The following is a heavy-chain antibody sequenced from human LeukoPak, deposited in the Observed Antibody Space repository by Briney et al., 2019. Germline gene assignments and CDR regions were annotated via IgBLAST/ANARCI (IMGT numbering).Heavy chain of an antibody. J-gene: IGHJ2*01. D-gene: IGHD4-17*01. V-gene: IGHV3-23*01. CDR2: ISGSGGST. CDR1: GFTFSSYA. CDR3: ATLYGDYNWYFDL. Sequence: GGSLRLSCAASGFTFSSYAMSWVRQAPGKGLEWVSAISGSGGSTYYADSVKGRFTISRDNSKNTLFLQMNTLRAEDTAVYYCATLYGDYNWYFDLWGRGTLVTVSS.